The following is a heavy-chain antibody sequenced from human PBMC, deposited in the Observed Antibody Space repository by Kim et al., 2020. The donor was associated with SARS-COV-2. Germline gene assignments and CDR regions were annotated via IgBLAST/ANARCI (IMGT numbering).Heavy chain of an antibody. V-gene: IGHV3-33*01. D-gene: IGHD6-13*01. CDR2: IWYDGSNK. CDR1: GFTFSSYD. CDR3: ARDKKRGIAAAGMRGNYYYYGMDV. Sequence: GGSLRLSCAASGFTFSSYDMHWVRQAPGKGLEWVAVIWYDGSNKYYADSVKGRFTISRDNSKNTLYLQMNSLRAEDTAVYYCARDKKRGIAAAGMRGNYYYYGMDVWGQGTTVTVSS. J-gene: IGHJ6*02.